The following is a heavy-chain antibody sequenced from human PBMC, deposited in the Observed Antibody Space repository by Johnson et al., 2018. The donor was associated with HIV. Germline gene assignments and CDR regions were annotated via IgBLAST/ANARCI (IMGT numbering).Heavy chain of an antibody. J-gene: IGHJ3*01. CDR2: IWYDGSNK. Sequence: QVQLVESGGGVVQPGRSLRLSCAASGFTFSSYAMHWVRQAPGKGLEWVAVIWYDGSNKYYADSVKGRFTISSDNSKNTLYLQMNSLGAEDTAVYYCAKDLFTEREDDVFDVWGQGTMVTVSS. D-gene: IGHD1-26*01. CDR1: GFTFSSYA. V-gene: IGHV3-33*06. CDR3: AKDLFTEREDDVFDV.